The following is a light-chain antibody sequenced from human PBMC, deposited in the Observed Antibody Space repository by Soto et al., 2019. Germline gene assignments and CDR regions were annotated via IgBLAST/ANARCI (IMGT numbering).Light chain of an antibody. CDR2: ATS. J-gene: IGKJ4*02. V-gene: IGKV1-27*01. CDR3: QKYHSATLT. CDR1: QGIAPY. Sequence: DVQMTQSPSSLSAFVGDRVTITCRASQGIAPYLAWFQQKPCKVPKLLIYATSTLQSGVPSRFSGSGAGTDFTLTSTSLQPEDVATHCRQKYHSATLTFGGGTKVEIK.